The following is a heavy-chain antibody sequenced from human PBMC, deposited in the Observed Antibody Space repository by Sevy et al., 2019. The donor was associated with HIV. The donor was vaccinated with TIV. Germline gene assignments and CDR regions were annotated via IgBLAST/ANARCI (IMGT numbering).Heavy chain of an antibody. D-gene: IGHD2-21*02. Sequence: GGSLRLSCAASGFTFSSYAMSWVRQAPGKGLEWVSAISGSGGSTYYADSVKGRFTISRDNSKNTLYLQMNSLRAEDTAVYYCAKLREILAYCGGDCYRTDAFDIWGQGTMVTVSS. V-gene: IGHV3-23*01. CDR2: ISGSGGST. J-gene: IGHJ3*02. CDR3: AKLREILAYCGGDCYRTDAFDI. CDR1: GFTFSSYA.